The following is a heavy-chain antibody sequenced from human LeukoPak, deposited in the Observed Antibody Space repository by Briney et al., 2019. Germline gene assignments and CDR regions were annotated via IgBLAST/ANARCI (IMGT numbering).Heavy chain of an antibody. J-gene: IGHJ6*03. CDR2: INPNSGGT. CDR3: ARQLQQLTLQYYYYYMDV. V-gene: IGHV1-2*02. Sequence: GASVKVSCKASGYTFTGYYMHWVRQAPGQGLEWMGWINPNSGGTNYAQKFQGRVTMTRDTSISTAYMELSRLRSDDTAVYYCARQLQQLTLQYYYYYMDVWGKGTTVTVSS. D-gene: IGHD6-13*01. CDR1: GYTFTGYY.